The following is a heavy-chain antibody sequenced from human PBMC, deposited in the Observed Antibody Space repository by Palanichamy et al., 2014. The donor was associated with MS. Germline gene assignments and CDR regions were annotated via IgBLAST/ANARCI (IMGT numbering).Heavy chain of an antibody. CDR3: ARDPRDLLAPAAMSAFDI. J-gene: IGHJ3*02. D-gene: IGHD2-2*01. CDR1: GYSISSGYY. CDR2: VYHSGST. Sequence: QVQLQESGPGLVKPSETLSLTCTVSGYSISSGYYWGWLRQPPGKKLEWIGSVYHSGSTYYNPSLKSRVTISVDTSKNQFSLKLSSVTAADTAVYYCARDPRDLLAPAAMSAFDIWGQGTMVTVSS. V-gene: IGHV4-38-2*02.